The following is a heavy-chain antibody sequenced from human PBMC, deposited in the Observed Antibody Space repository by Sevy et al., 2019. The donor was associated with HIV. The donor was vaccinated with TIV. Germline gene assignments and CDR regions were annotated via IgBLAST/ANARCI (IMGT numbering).Heavy chain of an antibody. J-gene: IGHJ5*02. D-gene: IGHD6-13*01. Sequence: SDTLSLTCAVSGGSISSSNWWSWVRQPPGKGLEWIGEIYHSGSTNYNPSLKSRVTISVDKSKNQFSLKLSSVTAADTAVYYCARTSIAAAGLNWFDPWGQGTLVTVSS. CDR1: GGSISSSNW. CDR3: ARTSIAAAGLNWFDP. V-gene: IGHV4-4*02. CDR2: IYHSGST.